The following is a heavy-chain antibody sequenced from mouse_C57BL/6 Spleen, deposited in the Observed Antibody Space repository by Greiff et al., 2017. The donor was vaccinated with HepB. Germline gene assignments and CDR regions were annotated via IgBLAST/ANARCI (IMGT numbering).Heavy chain of an antibody. D-gene: IGHD1-1*01. V-gene: IGHV1-18*01. J-gene: IGHJ4*01. CDR1: GYTFTDYN. Sequence: EVQLQESGPELVKPGASVKIPCKASGYTFTDYNMDWVKQSHGKSLEWIGDINPNNGGTSYNQKFKGKATLTVDKSSSTAYMELRSLTSEDTAIYYCARRSYGYAMDYWGQGTSVTVSS. CDR2: INPNNGGT. CDR3: ARRSYGYAMDY.